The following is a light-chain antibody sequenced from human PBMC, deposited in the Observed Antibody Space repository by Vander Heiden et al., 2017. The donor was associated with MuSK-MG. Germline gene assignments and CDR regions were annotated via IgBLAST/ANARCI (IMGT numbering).Light chain of an antibody. CDR1: QSISSY. J-gene: IGKJ2*01. CDR2: AAS. CDR3: QQSYSTPYT. Sequence: IQMTKTPSSLSASLGDRVTITCRASQSISSYLNWYQQKPGKAPKLLIYAASSLQSGVPSRFSGSGSGTDFTLTISRLQPEDFATYYCQQSYSTPYTFGQGTKLEIK. V-gene: IGKV1-39*01.